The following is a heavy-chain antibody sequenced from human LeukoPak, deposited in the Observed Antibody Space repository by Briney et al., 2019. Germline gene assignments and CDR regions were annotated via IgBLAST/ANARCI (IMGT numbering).Heavy chain of an antibody. CDR3: ARAEGSSWSEAFDY. CDR1: GGSFSSGSYY. J-gene: IGHJ4*02. CDR2: IYYSGST. Sequence: PSETLSLTCTVSGGSFSSGSYYWSWIRQPPGKGLEWIGYIYYSGSTNYNPSLKSRVTISVDTSKNQFSLKLSSVTAADTAVYYCARAEGSSWSEAFDYWGQGTLVTVSS. D-gene: IGHD6-13*01. V-gene: IGHV4-61*01.